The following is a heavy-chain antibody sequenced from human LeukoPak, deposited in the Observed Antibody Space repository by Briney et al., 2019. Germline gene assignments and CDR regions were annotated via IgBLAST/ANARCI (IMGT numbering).Heavy chain of an antibody. D-gene: IGHD4-23*01. Sequence: GGSLRLSCAASGFTFSSYAMSWVRQAPGKGLEWVSAISGSGGSTYYADSVKGRFTITRDNSKNTLYLQMNSLRAEDTAVYYCARSALEGGNVIDYWGQGTLVTVSS. CDR1: GFTFSSYA. CDR3: ARSALEGGNVIDY. J-gene: IGHJ4*02. CDR2: ISGSGGST. V-gene: IGHV3-23*01.